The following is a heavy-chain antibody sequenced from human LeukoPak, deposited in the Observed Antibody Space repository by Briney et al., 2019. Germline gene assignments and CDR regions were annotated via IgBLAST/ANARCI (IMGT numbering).Heavy chain of an antibody. V-gene: IGHV4-39*07. D-gene: IGHD2/OR15-2a*01. Sequence: PSETLSLTCTVSGGSISSSSYYWGWIRQPPGKGLEWIGSIYYSGSTYYNPSLKSRVTISVDTSKNQFSLKLSSVTAADTAVYYCARDHDYFLNWFDPWGQGTLVTVSS. J-gene: IGHJ5*02. CDR3: ARDHDYFLNWFDP. CDR2: IYYSGST. CDR1: GGSISSSSYY.